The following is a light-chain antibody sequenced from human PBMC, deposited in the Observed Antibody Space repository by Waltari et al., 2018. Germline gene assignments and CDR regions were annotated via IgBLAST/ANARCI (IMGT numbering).Light chain of an antibody. CDR2: GTF. CDR1: KTIRTAY. Sequence: EIVLTQSPGTLSLSPGEGASLSCRTSKTIRTAYLACYQQIPGQAPTIHIYGTFSRATGIPDRFTGSGSGTDFALTISSLEPEDFATYYCQQYDISPLTFGGGTKVEIK. V-gene: IGKV3-20*01. CDR3: QQYDISPLT. J-gene: IGKJ4*01.